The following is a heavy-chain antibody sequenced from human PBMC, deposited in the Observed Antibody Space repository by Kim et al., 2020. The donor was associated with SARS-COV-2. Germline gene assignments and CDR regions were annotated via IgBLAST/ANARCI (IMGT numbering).Heavy chain of an antibody. J-gene: IGHJ6*02. Sequence: GESLKISCKGSGYSFTSYWIGWVRQMPGKGLEWMGIIYPGDSDTRYSPSFQGQVTISADKSISTAYLQWSSLKASDTAMYYCARLSGYSYGYYYYYGMDVWGQGTTVTVSS. CDR3: ARLSGYSYGYYYYYGMDV. CDR2: IYPGDSDT. V-gene: IGHV5-51*01. D-gene: IGHD5-18*01. CDR1: GYSFTSYW.